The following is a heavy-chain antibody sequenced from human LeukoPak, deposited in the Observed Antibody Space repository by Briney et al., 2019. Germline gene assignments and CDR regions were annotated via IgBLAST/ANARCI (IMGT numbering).Heavy chain of an antibody. J-gene: IGHJ4*02. CDR1: GYTFTNYG. Sequence: GASVKVSCKASGYTFTNYGISWVRQAPGRGLEWMGWISPYNGNTNYAQKLQGRVTMTRDTSTSTAYMELRSLRSDDTAVYYCARPGLYCSGGSCYSDYWGQGTLVTVSS. CDR2: ISPYNGNT. CDR3: ARPGLYCSGGSCYSDY. D-gene: IGHD2-15*01. V-gene: IGHV1-18*01.